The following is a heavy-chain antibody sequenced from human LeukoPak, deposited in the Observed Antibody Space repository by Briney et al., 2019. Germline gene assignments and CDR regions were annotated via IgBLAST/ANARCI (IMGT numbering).Heavy chain of an antibody. Sequence: SETLSLTCTVSGGSISSYYWSWIRQPPGKGLEWIGYIYYSGSTNYNPSLKSRVTMSVDTSKNQFSLKLSSVTAADTAVYYCARSSSLLWFGEYYYWGQGTLVTVSS. CDR1: GGSISSYY. CDR2: IYYSGST. CDR3: ARSSSLLWFGEYYY. V-gene: IGHV4-59*12. D-gene: IGHD3-10*01. J-gene: IGHJ4*02.